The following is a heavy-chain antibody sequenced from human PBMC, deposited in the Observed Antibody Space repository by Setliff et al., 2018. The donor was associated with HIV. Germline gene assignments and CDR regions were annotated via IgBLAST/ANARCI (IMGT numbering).Heavy chain of an antibody. CDR2: IFHSGDT. V-gene: IGHV4-31*03. CDR3: ATRPRIAARPFDY. CDR1: GVSVGSGDYY. D-gene: IGHD6-6*01. Sequence: SETLSLTCSVSGVSVGSGDYYWHWIRQHPEKALEWIGYIFHSGDTYYNPSLKSRISMSVDTSKNQFSLELTPLTAADTAVYYCATRPRIAARPFDYWGQGMLVTV. J-gene: IGHJ4*02.